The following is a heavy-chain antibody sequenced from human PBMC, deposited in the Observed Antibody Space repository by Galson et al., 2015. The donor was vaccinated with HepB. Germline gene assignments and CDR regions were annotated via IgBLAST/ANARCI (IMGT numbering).Heavy chain of an antibody. CDR3: ARDTGYSTSSRDAFDI. D-gene: IGHD6-6*01. CDR1: GFIVSSRY. V-gene: IGHV3-53*01. CDR2: IYRTGDT. J-gene: IGHJ3*02. Sequence: SLRLSCAASGFIVSSRYMSWVRQAPGKGLDWVSTIYRTGDTNYADSVQGRFSISRDNSKNTLYLQMNSLRVEDTAIYYCARDTGYSTSSRDAFDIWGQGAMVTVSS.